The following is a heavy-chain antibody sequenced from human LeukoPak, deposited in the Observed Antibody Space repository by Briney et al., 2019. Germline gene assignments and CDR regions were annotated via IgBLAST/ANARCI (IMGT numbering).Heavy chain of an antibody. V-gene: IGHV3-23*01. CDR1: GFTFSSYA. D-gene: IGHD3-16*01. Sequence: GGSLRLSCAASGFTFSSYAMSWVRQPPGKGLEWVSTISLIGGSTYYADSVKGRFTISRDNSKNTVYLQMNSLRAEDTALYYCAKDFHRLGEFDAFDIWGQGTMVTVSS. J-gene: IGHJ3*02. CDR3: AKDFHRLGEFDAFDI. CDR2: ISLIGGST.